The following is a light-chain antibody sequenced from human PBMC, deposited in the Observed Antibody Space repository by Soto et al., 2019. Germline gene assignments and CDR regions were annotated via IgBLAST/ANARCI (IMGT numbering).Light chain of an antibody. V-gene: IGKV1-39*01. Sequence: DIPMTQSPSSLSASVGDRVTITCRASQSISSYLNWYQQKPGKAPKLLIYAASSLQSGVPSRFSGSRSGKYFTLTISSLQPEDFATYYCQQSYSTLLYTFGQGTKLEIK. J-gene: IGKJ2*01. CDR2: AAS. CDR3: QQSYSTLLYT. CDR1: QSISSY.